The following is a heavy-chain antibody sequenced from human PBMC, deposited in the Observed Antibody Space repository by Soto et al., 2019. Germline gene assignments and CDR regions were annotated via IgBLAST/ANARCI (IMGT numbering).Heavy chain of an antibody. CDR1: GGSISSSSYY. D-gene: IGHD6-19*01. CDR3: ASGSRGWNPRFGYFDY. V-gene: IGHV4-39*01. J-gene: IGHJ4*02. CDR2: IYYSGST. Sequence: PSETLYLTCTVSGGSISSSSYYWGWIRQPPGKGLEWIGSIYYSGSTYYNPSLKSRVTISVDTSKNQFSLKLSSVTAADTAVYYCASGSRGWNPRFGYFDYWGQGTLVTGSS.